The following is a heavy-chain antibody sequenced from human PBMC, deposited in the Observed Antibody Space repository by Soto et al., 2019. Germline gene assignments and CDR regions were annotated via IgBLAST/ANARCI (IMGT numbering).Heavy chain of an antibody. Sequence: GGSLRLSCAASGFTFRNAWMSWVRQAPGKGLEWVGRIKSKTDGGTTDYAAPVKGRFTISRDDSKNTLYLQMNSLKTEDTAVYYCTTRGYSSGWYFDYWGQGTLVTVSS. D-gene: IGHD6-19*01. J-gene: IGHJ4*02. CDR3: TTRGYSSGWYFDY. CDR1: GFTFRNAW. CDR2: IKSKTDGGTT. V-gene: IGHV3-15*01.